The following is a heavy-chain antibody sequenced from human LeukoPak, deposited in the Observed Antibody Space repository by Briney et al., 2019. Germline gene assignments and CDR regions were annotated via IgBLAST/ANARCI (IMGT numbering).Heavy chain of an antibody. CDR1: GGSISSGSYY. CDR2: IYTSGST. Sequence: SETLSLTCTVSGGSISSGSYYWSWIRQPAGKGLEWIGRIYTSGSTNYNPSLKSRVTISVDTSKNQFSLKLSSVTAADTAVYYCARVMVRGAYYYMDVWGKGTTVTVSS. J-gene: IGHJ6*03. CDR3: ARVMVRGAYYYMDV. D-gene: IGHD3-10*01. V-gene: IGHV4-61*02.